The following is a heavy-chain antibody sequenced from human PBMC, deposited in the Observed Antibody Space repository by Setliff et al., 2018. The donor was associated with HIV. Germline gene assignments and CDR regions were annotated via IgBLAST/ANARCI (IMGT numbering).Heavy chain of an antibody. CDR1: GGSISSGSYY. D-gene: IGHD2-15*01. V-gene: IGHV4-39*01. CDR2: IYYSGTA. CDR3: SRLTRSSSNSYKGRFDP. Sequence: SETLSLTCTVSGGSISSGSYYWVWIRQTPGKGLEWIGSIYYSGTAYYNPSLKSRLIISVDTSKNQFSLNLSSMSAADTAVYFCSRLTRSSSNSYKGRFDPWGQGTLVTVSS. J-gene: IGHJ5*02.